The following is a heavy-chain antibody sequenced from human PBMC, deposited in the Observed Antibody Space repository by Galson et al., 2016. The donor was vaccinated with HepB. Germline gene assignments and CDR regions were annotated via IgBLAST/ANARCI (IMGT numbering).Heavy chain of an antibody. J-gene: IGHJ5*02. Sequence: SETLSLTCTVSGGSISSTNYFWVWIRQPPGKGLEWIGSIYYSESTYYNPSLKSRVTISLDTSKNQFSLKLSSVTAADTAVYYCERDREDSRYGYVGWFDPWGQGTQVTGSS. V-gene: IGHV4-39*07. D-gene: IGHD5-18*01. CDR1: GGSISSTNYF. CDR3: ERDREDSRYGYVGWFDP. CDR2: IYYSEST.